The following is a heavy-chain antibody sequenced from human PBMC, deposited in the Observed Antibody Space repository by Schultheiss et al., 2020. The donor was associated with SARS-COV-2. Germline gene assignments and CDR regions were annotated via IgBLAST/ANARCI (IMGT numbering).Heavy chain of an antibody. CDR1: GYSFTSYW. V-gene: IGHV5-51*01. CDR3: ARDRGVGATPHDAFDI. D-gene: IGHD1-26*01. J-gene: IGHJ3*02. Sequence: GESLKISCKGSGYSFTSYWIGWVRQMPGKGLEWMGIIYPGDSDTRYSPSFQGQVTISADKSISTAYLQWSSLKASDTAMYYCARDRGVGATPHDAFDIWGQGTMVTVSS. CDR2: IYPGDSDT.